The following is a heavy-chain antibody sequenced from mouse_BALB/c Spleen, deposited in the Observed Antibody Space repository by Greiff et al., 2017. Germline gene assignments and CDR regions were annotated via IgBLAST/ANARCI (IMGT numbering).Heavy chain of an antibody. CDR3: AGGTSCFAY. V-gene: IGHV2-9*02. Sequence: VKLLESGPGLVAPSQSLSITCTVSGFSLTSYGVHWVRQPPGKGLEWLGVIWAGGSTNYNSALMSRLSISKDNSTGQVFLRMISLQTDDAAMYYCAGGTSCFAYWGQGTTLTVSA. J-gene: IGHJ2*01. CDR2: IWAGGST. CDR1: GFSLTSYG.